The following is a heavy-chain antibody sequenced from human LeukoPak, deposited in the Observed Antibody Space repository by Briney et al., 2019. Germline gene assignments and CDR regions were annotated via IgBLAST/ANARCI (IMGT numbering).Heavy chain of an antibody. D-gene: IGHD3-10*01. CDR3: ANGTLWYYYGMDV. J-gene: IGHJ6*04. V-gene: IGHV5-51*01. Sequence: GESLKISCKGSGYSFTSYWIGWVRQVPGKGLGWMGIIYPGDCDTRYSPSFQGQVTISADKSISNAYLQKSRLKAADTAMYYCANGTLWYYYGMDVWGKGTTVTVSS. CDR1: GYSFTSYW. CDR2: IYPGDCDT.